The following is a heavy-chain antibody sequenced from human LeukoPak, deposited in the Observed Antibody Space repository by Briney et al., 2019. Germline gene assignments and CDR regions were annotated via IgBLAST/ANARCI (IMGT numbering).Heavy chain of an antibody. J-gene: IGHJ4*02. V-gene: IGHV3-49*03. CDR3: TREDYDSSGYYLDY. Sequence: PGRSLRLSCTASGFTFGDYAMSWFRQAPGKGLEWVGFIRSKAYGGTTEYAASVKGRFTISRDDSKSIAYLQMNSPKTEDTAVYYCTREDYDSSGYYLDYWGQGTLVTVSS. CDR2: IRSKAYGGTT. D-gene: IGHD3-22*01. CDR1: GFTFGDYA.